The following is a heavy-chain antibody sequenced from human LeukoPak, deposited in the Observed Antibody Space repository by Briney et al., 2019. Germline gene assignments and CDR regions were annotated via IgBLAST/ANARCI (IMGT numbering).Heavy chain of an antibody. Sequence: PGRSLRLSCAASGFTFSSYAMHWVRQAPGKGLEWVAVISYDGSNKYYADSVKGRFTISRDNSKNTLYLQMNSLRAEDTAVYYCARVDSSGRYYFDYWGQGTLVTVSS. CDR2: ISYDGSNK. V-gene: IGHV3-30-3*01. D-gene: IGHD6-19*01. CDR3: ARVDSSGRYYFDY. CDR1: GFTFSSYA. J-gene: IGHJ4*02.